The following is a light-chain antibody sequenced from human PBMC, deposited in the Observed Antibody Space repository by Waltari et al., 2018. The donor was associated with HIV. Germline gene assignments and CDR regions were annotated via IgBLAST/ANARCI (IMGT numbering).Light chain of an antibody. J-gene: IGLJ2*01. CDR1: SPNLGHNS. CDR2: DNN. CDR3: GTWDSSLSAGV. V-gene: IGLV1-51*01. Sequence: QSVLPQPPSVSAAPGPKVTIPCSGRSPNLGHNSVSWYQQRPGTAPKLLIYDNNKRPSGIPDRFSGSKSGTSATLGITGLQTGDEADYYCGTWDSSLSAGVFGGGTKLTVL.